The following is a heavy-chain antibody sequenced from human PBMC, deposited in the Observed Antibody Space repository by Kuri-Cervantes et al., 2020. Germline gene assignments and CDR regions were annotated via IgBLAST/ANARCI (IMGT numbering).Heavy chain of an antibody. D-gene: IGHD2-2*01. CDR1: GFTFSSYG. J-gene: IGHJ6*02. Sequence: GGSLRLSCAASGFTFSSYGMHWVRQAPGKGLVWVSHIKSDGSSTRYADSAKGRFTISRDNAKNTLYLQMNSLRAEDTAVYYCARDQSSTGRGGMDVWGQGTTVTVSS. V-gene: IGHV3-74*01. CDR3: ARDQSSTGRGGMDV. CDR2: IKSDGSST.